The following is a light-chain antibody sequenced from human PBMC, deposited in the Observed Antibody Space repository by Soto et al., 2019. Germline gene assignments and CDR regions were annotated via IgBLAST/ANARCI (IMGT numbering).Light chain of an antibody. CDR2: KAS. J-gene: IGKJ4*01. Sequence: DIQMTQSPSTLSASAGDRVTITCRASQSISTLLAWYQQKPGKVPKLLIYKASSLESGVPSRFSGSGSGTEFTLTISSLQPDDSATYNCQQYKSYQLTFGGGTKVEIK. V-gene: IGKV1-5*03. CDR1: QSISTL. CDR3: QQYKSYQLT.